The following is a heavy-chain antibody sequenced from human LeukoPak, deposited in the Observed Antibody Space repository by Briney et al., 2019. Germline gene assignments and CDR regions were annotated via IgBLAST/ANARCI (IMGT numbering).Heavy chain of an antibody. V-gene: IGHV1-69*04. CDR3: AKQKIHIAARPAYYYYGMDV. J-gene: IGHJ6*02. CDR1: GGTFSSYA. D-gene: IGHD6-6*01. Sequence: SVKVSCKASGGTFSSYAISWVRQAPGQGLEWMGRIIPILGIANYAQKFQGRVTITADKSTSTAYMELSSLRSEHTAVYYCAKQKIHIAARPAYYYYGMDVWGQGTTVTVSS. CDR2: IIPILGIA.